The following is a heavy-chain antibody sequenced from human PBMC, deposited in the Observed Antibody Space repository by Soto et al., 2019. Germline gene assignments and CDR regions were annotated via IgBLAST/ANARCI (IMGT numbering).Heavy chain of an antibody. V-gene: IGHV1-18*01. Sequence: QVQLVQSGAEVKKPGASVKVSCKASGYTFTSNGISWVRQAPGQGLEWMGWISAYNGNTKYEQNLQGRVTMTTDTSTSTAYMDLRSLRSDDTAVYYCARDLSIFLFDYWGQGTLVTVSS. D-gene: IGHD3-9*01. CDR1: GYTFTSNG. J-gene: IGHJ4*02. CDR2: ISAYNGNT. CDR3: ARDLSIFLFDY.